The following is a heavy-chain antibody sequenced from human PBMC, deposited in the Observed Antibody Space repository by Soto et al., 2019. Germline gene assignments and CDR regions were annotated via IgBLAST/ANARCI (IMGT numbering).Heavy chain of an antibody. D-gene: IGHD1-1*01. CDR2: KSHSGGT. J-gene: IGHJ3*02. CDR3: ARVERGTATTVVDAFDI. Sequence: QVQLQQWGAGLLKPSETLSLTCAVYGGFVTSGSYYWSWIRQPPGKGLEWIGEKSHSGGTHFNPSPKSRVTLTVDTSKNQFTLKMSSVTAADTALYYCARVERGTATTVVDAFDIWGPGTMVTVSS. CDR1: GGFVTSGSYY. V-gene: IGHV4-34*01.